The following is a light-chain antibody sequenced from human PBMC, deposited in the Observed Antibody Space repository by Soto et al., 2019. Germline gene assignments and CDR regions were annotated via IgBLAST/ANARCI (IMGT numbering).Light chain of an antibody. CDR1: QTVSSC. J-gene: IGKJ4*02. Sequence: DIEMTQSPSTLSASVGDRATITCRASQTVSSCLALYQQKPGQAPRLLIYKASSLESVLPSRFSGSGSGTEFTLTSSRLQPDDFATYYCQQYNSHPLTFGGGTKVDIK. CDR3: QQYNSHPLT. V-gene: IGKV1-5*03. CDR2: KAS.